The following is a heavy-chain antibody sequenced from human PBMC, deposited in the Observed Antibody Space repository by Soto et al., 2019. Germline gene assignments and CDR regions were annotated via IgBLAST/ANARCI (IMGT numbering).Heavy chain of an antibody. CDR1: GGSISSGGYY. V-gene: IGHV4-31*03. Sequence: QVQLQESGPGLVKPSQTLSLTCTVSGGSISSGGYYWSWIRQHPGKGLEWIGYIYYSGSTYYNPSLKSRVTLSGDTARSQFSLRLSSVTAADTAVYYCARGLPLSGNFWNGYYYFDSWGLGTLVTVSS. D-gene: IGHD3-3*01. CDR2: IYYSGST. J-gene: IGHJ4*02. CDR3: ARGLPLSGNFWNGYYYFDS.